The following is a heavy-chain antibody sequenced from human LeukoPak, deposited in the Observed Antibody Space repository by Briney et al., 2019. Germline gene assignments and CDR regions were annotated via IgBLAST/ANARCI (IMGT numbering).Heavy chain of an antibody. CDR3: ATREYYYYGMDV. V-gene: IGHV3-48*02. Sequence: PGGSLRLSCAASGFTFGSYSMNWVRQAPGKGLEWVSYISSTSGTIYYADSVKGRFTISRGNAKNSLYLQMNSLRDEDTAVYYCATREYYYYGMDVWGQGTTVTVSS. CDR1: GFTFGSYS. CDR2: ISSTSGTI. J-gene: IGHJ6*02.